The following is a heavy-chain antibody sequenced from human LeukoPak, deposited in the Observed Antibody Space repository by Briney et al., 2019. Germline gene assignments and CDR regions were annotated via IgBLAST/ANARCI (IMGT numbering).Heavy chain of an antibody. V-gene: IGHV4-59*08. CDR1: GGSISSYY. J-gene: IGHJ5*02. D-gene: IGHD3-10*01. CDR2: IYYTGST. Sequence: SETLSLTCTVSGGSISSYYWGWFRQPPGKGLEWIGYIYYTGSTNYNPSLKSRVAISIDASKKQFSLRLSSVTVADTAVYYCARHYVSERTEFDPGGQGTLVTVSS. CDR3: ARHYVSERTEFDP.